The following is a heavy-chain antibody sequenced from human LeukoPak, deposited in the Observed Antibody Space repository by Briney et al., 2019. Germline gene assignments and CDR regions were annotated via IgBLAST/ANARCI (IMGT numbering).Heavy chain of an antibody. D-gene: IGHD1-26*01. Sequence: QPGGCLRLSCTASGFTIGNNWMSWVRQAPEKGLEWVANIRQDGNEKFYLDSVEGRFTISRDNAKNSLYLQMNSLRAEDRAVYYCAREAKGGATALDLWGQGTLVTVSS. J-gene: IGHJ5*02. CDR3: AREAKGGATALDL. CDR2: IRQDGNEK. CDR1: GFTIGNNW. V-gene: IGHV3-7*04.